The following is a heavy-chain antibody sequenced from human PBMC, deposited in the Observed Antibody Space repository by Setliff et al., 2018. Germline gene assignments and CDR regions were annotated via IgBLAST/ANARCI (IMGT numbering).Heavy chain of an antibody. V-gene: IGHV1-8*01. D-gene: IGHD3-22*01. Sequence: ASVKVSCKASGYTFTSYDINWVRQATGQGLEWMGWMNPNSGNTGYAQKFQGRVTMTRNTSISTAYMELSSLRSEDTAVYYCARGNDRFDSSSDYSGYYYMDVWGKGTTVTVSS. CDR3: ARGNDRFDSSSDYSGYYYMDV. CDR2: MNPNSGNT. J-gene: IGHJ6*03. CDR1: GYTFTSYD.